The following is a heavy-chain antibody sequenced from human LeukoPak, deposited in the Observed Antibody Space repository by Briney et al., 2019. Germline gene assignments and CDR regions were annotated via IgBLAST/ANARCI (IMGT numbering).Heavy chain of an antibody. Sequence: SETLSLTCAVYGGSFSGYYWSWIRQPPGKGLEWIGEINHSGSTNYNPSLKSRVTISVDTSKNQFSLKLSSVTAADTAVYYCARQRTIFGVVRYWFDPWGQGTLVTVSS. CDR3: ARQRTIFGVVRYWFDP. V-gene: IGHV4-34*01. CDR2: INHSGST. J-gene: IGHJ5*02. D-gene: IGHD3-3*01. CDR1: GGSFSGYY.